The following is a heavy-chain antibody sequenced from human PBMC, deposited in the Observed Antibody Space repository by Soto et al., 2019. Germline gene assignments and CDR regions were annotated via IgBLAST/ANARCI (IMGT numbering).Heavy chain of an antibody. CDR2: IIPIFGTA. Sequence: GASVKVSCKASGGTFSSYAISWVRQAPGQGLEWMGGIIPIFGTANYAQKFQGRVTITADESTSTAYMELSSLRSEDTAVYYCALTERAEQLVVVPSSWGQGTLVTVSS. CDR1: GGTFSSYA. V-gene: IGHV1-69*13. J-gene: IGHJ4*02. CDR3: ALTERAEQLVVVPSS. D-gene: IGHD6-6*01.